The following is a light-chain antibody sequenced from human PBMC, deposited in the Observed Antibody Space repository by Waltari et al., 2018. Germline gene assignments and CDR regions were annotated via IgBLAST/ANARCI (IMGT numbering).Light chain of an antibody. CDR3: SSYTDNTVL. Sequence: ALTQPPSVSGAPGQSVTISCLATKSDIGAWDRVSWYQQAPGSAPQLILFDVNNRPSGVPDRFSGSKSGNTASLTISGLQTEDEADYYCSSYTDNTVLFGGGTKLTVL. J-gene: IGLJ2*01. CDR1: KSDIGAWDR. CDR2: DVN. V-gene: IGLV2-18*02.